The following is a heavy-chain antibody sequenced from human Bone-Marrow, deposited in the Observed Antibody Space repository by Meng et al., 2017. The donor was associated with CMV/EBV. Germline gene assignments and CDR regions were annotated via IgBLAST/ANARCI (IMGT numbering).Heavy chain of an antibody. J-gene: IGHJ4*02. Sequence: SLKISCAASGFTFDDYAMHWVRQAPGKGLEWVSGISWNSGSIGYADSVKGRFTISRDNAKNSLYLQMNSLRPEDTAVYYCATSRLRAGADRETDFWGQGALVTVSS. CDR3: ATSRLRAGADRETDF. CDR1: GFTFDDYA. V-gene: IGHV3-9*01. CDR2: ISWNSGSI. D-gene: IGHD4/OR15-4a*01.